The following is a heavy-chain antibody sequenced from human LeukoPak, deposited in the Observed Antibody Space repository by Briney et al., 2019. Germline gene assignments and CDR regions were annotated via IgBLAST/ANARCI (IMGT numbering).Heavy chain of an antibody. CDR1: GFTFSRYW. CDR3: AREHYCSGGSCYDTSCDY. Sequence: GGSLRLSCAASGFTFSRYWMYWVRQAPGKGLVWVSRIYNDGSSTNYADSVKGRFTISRDNSKNTLYLQMNSLRAEDTAVYYCAREHYCSGGSCYDTSCDYWGRGSLVTVSS. D-gene: IGHD2-15*01. CDR2: IYNDGSST. V-gene: IGHV3-74*01. J-gene: IGHJ4*02.